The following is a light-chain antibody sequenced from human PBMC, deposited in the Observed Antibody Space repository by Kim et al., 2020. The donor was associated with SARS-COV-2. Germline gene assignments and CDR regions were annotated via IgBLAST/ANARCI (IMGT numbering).Light chain of an antibody. J-gene: IGKJ1*01. V-gene: IGKV3-15*01. CDR3: QQYNNWPPWT. Sequence: EIVMTQSPATLSVSPGQRATLSCRASQSVNNNLAWYQQKPGQAPRLLLYAASPRATGIPARISGSGSGTEFTLTISSLQSEDFAVYYCQQYNNWPPWTFGQRTKVDI. CDR1: QSVNNN. CDR2: AAS.